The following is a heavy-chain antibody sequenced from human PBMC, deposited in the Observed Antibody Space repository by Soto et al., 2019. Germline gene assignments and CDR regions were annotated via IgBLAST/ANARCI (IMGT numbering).Heavy chain of an antibody. CDR3: AHRKLEFYAFDI. CDR2: IFWDDDK. Sequence: QITLKESGPTLVKPTQTLTLTCTFSGFSLSTSGVGVGWIRQPPGKALEWLAAIFWDDDKHYSPSLKTTLTIPKDTDKNQMVLKITNMDPVDTATYYCAHRKLEFYAFDIWGQGTTVTVSS. CDR1: GFSLSTSGVG. J-gene: IGHJ3*02. D-gene: IGHD1-1*01. V-gene: IGHV2-5*02.